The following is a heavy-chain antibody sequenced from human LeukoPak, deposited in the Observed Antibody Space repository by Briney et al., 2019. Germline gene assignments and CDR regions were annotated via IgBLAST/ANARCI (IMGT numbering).Heavy chain of an antibody. Sequence: GRSLRLSCAASGFTFDDYAMHWVRQAPGKGLEWVSGISWNSGSIGYADSVKGRFTISRDNAKNSLYLQMNSLRAEDTALYYCAKDIGDSGSYRGSDYWGQGTLVTVSS. J-gene: IGHJ4*02. CDR3: AKDIGDSGSYRGSDY. D-gene: IGHD1-26*01. CDR1: GFTFDDYA. V-gene: IGHV3-9*01. CDR2: ISWNSGSI.